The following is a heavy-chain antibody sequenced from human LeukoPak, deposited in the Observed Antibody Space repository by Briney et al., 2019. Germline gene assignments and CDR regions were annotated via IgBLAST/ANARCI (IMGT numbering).Heavy chain of an antibody. CDR1: GGTFTNYA. J-gene: IGHJ5*02. CDR3: ARDAAITMIRGVRVSGWFDP. D-gene: IGHD3-10*01. CDR2: VISKFASA. Sequence: GASVKVSRKASGGTFTNYAISWVRQAPGQGLEWMGTVISKFASANYAQKFQGRVTITADKSTSTAYMQLNSLRSEDTAMYYCARDAAITMIRGVRVSGWFDPWGQGTLVIVSS. V-gene: IGHV1-69*06.